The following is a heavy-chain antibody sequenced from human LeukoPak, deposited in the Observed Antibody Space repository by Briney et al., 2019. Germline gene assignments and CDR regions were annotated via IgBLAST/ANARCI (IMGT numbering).Heavy chain of an antibody. V-gene: IGHV3-23*01. J-gene: IGHJ4*02. D-gene: IGHD1-26*01. CDR2: VSGSGGST. CDR1: GFTFRSYA. CDR3: AKVSVEGATTSYFDY. Sequence: GGSLRLSCVASGFTFRSYAMSWVRQAPGKGLEWVSGVSGSGGSTYYADSVKGRFTISRGNSKNTLYLQMNTLRAEDTAVYYCAKVSVEGATTSYFDYWGQGTLVTVSS.